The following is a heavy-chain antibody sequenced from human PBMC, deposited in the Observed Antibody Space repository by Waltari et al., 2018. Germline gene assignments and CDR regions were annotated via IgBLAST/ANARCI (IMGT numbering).Heavy chain of an antibody. D-gene: IGHD6-25*01. J-gene: IGHJ4*02. CDR3: ARRLSSGWFDY. Sequence: QLQLQESGPGLVKPPETLSLTCAVSGGSISSSYWSWIRQPPGKGLEWIGFIYGSGSSTNSNPSLKSRVTLSVDTSKNQFSLKVSSVTAADTAVYYCARRLSSGWFDYWGQGVLVTVSS. CDR2: IYGSGSST. V-gene: IGHV4-59*12. CDR1: GGSISSSY.